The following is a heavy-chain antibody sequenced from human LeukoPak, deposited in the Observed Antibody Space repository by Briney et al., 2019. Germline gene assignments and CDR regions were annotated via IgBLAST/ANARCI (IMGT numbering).Heavy chain of an antibody. CDR2: ISAYNGNT. Sequence: ASVKVSCEASGGTFSSYAISWVRQAPGQGLEWMGWISAYNGNTNYAQKLQGRVTMTTDTSTSTAYMELRSLRSDDTAVYYCASSFSSGWDAFDIWGQGTMVTVSS. CDR1: GGTFSSYA. CDR3: ASSFSSGWDAFDI. J-gene: IGHJ3*02. D-gene: IGHD6-19*01. V-gene: IGHV1-18*01.